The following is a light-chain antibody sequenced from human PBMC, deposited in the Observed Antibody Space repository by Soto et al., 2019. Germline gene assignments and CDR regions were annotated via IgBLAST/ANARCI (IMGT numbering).Light chain of an antibody. CDR2: GAS. J-gene: IGKJ1*01. Sequence: EIVLTQSPGTLSLSPRERATLSCRASQSVRNAYLAWYQHKVCQSPRLVIYGASNRAPGIPDRFSGSGSGTYFTLTSSRLEPEDFAVYYCQQYAASPRTFGQVTQVQVK. CDR3: QQYAASPRT. CDR1: QSVRNAY. V-gene: IGKV3-20*01.